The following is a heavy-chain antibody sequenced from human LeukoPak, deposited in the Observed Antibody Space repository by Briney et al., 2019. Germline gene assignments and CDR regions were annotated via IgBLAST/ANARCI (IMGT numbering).Heavy chain of an antibody. V-gene: IGHV3-23*01. Sequence: GGSLRLSCAASTFSFRNFAMSWVRLAPGKGLEWVLGISDSGHRTDYADSVEGRFTISRDNSKNTLYLQMDSLRAEDTALYYCARKKWEPTSNDAFDIWGQGTMVTVSS. CDR3: ARKKWEPTSNDAFDI. J-gene: IGHJ3*02. CDR2: ISDSGHRT. D-gene: IGHD1-26*01. CDR1: TFSFRNFA.